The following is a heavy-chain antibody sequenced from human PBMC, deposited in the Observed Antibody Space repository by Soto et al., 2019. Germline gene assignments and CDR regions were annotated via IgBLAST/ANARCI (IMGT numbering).Heavy chain of an antibody. V-gene: IGHV1-69*01. Sequence: QVQLVQSGAEVRRTGSSVKVSCKASGGSFSYYAFSWVRQGPGQGLEWMGGSIPLFGTTKYAQTFQGRVTITADESTKIVYMELGSLRSEDTAVYYCARSGEAYYDVLTGYYKGSWFDPWGQGTLVTVSS. CDR2: SIPLFGTT. D-gene: IGHD3-9*01. CDR3: ARSGEAYYDVLTGYYKGSWFDP. J-gene: IGHJ5*02. CDR1: GGSFSYYA.